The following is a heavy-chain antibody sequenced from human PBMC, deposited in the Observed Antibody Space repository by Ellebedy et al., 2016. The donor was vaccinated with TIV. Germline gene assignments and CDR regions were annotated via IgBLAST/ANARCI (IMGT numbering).Heavy chain of an antibody. CDR3: ARTTVTTEGGYYYGMDV. J-gene: IGHJ6*02. CDR1: GYTFTSYG. CDR2: ISAYNGNT. V-gene: IGHV1-18*01. Sequence: ASVKVSCXASGYTFTSYGISWVRQAPGQGLEWMGWISAYNGNTNYAQKLQGRVTMTTDTSTSTAYMELSSLRSEDTAVYYCARTTVTTEGGYYYGMDVWGQGTAVTVSS. D-gene: IGHD4-17*01.